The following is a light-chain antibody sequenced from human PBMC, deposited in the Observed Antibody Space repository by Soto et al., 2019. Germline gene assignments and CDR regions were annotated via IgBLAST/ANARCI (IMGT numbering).Light chain of an antibody. V-gene: IGKV1-39*01. CDR3: QQAYSTPWT. CDR1: QSISTY. J-gene: IGKJ1*01. CDR2: ATS. Sequence: DLQMTESPYSLYASVGDRVTITCRASQSISTYLHWYQQKPGTAPKLLIYATSNLQSGVPSRFSGSGYGTDFTLTINSLQPEDFATYYCQQAYSTPWTFGQGTKVDIK.